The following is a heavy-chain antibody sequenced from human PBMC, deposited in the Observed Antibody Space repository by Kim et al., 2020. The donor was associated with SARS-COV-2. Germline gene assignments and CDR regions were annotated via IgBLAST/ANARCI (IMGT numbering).Heavy chain of an antibody. V-gene: IGHV3-23*01. J-gene: IGHJ2*01. CDR3: AKDLGSIGVGATLST. CDR2: ISSSGEKT. D-gene: IGHD1-26*01. CDR1: GFTFSNHA. Sequence: GGSLRLSCGASGFTFSNHAMSWVRQAPGKGLEWLSFISSSGEKTTYAGSVKGRIIISRDSSNNMVYLQMNKLRVDDTAIYYCAKDLGSIGVGATLSTWGR.